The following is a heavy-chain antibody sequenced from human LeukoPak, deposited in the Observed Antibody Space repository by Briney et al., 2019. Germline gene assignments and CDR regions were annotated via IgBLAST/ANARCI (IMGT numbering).Heavy chain of an antibody. CDR1: GGSISSYY. CDR3: ARDLAGTGDY. CDR2: IYYSGST. Sequence: SETLSLTCTVSGGSISSYYWSWIRQPPGKGLEWIGYIYYSGSTNYNPSLKSRVTISVDTSKNQFSLKLSSVTAADTAVYYCARDLAGTGDYWGQGTLVTVSS. J-gene: IGHJ4*02. V-gene: IGHV4-59*01. D-gene: IGHD6-13*01.